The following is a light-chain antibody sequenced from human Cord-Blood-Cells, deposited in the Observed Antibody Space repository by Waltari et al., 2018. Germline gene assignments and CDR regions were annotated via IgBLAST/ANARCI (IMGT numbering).Light chain of an antibody. CDR1: QDLSNY. CDR3: QQYDNLIT. J-gene: IGKJ5*01. Sequence: DIQMTQSPSSLSASVGDRVTITCQASQDLSNYLNWYQQKPGKAPKRLIYDASNLETGVPSRFSGSVSGTDFTFTISSLQPEDIATYYCQQYDNLITFGQGTRLEIK. V-gene: IGKV1-33*01. CDR2: DAS.